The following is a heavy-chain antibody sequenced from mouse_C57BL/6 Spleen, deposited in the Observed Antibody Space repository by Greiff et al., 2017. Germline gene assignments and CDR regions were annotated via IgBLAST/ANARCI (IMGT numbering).Heavy chain of an antibody. CDR1: GYTFTDYY. Sequence: VQLQPSGPELVKPGASVKISCKASGYTFTDYYMNWVKQSHGKSLEWIGDINPNNGGTSYNQKFKGKATLTVDKSSSTAYMELRSLTSEDSAVYYCARNGVYDGYYNYWGQGTTRTVSS. J-gene: IGHJ2*01. D-gene: IGHD2-3*01. V-gene: IGHV1-26*01. CDR2: INPNNGGT. CDR3: ARNGVYDGYYNY.